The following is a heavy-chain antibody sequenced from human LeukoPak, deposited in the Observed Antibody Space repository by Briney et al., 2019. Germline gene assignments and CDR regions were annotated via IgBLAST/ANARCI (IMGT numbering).Heavy chain of an antibody. Sequence: SETLSLTCAVYGGSFSGYYWSWIRQPPGKGLEWIGEINHSGSTNYNPSLKSRVTISVDTSKNQFSLKLSSVTAANTAVYYCARTSIYYDSSGYRSWGQGTLVTVSS. D-gene: IGHD3-22*01. V-gene: IGHV4-34*01. J-gene: IGHJ5*02. CDR3: ARTSIYYDSSGYRS. CDR2: INHSGST. CDR1: GGSFSGYY.